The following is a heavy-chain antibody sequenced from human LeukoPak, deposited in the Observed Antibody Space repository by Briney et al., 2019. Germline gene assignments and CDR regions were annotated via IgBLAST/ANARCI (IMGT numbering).Heavy chain of an antibody. CDR2: ISYDGSNK. J-gene: IGHJ4*02. Sequence: GGSLRLSCAASGFTFSSYAMHWVRQAPGKGLEWVAVISYDGSNKYYADSVKGRFTISRDNSKNTLYLQMNSLRAEDTAVYYCARGSPHPPYYYDSSGYYQKNHKFDYWGQGTLVTVSS. V-gene: IGHV3-30-3*01. CDR1: GFTFSSYA. CDR3: ARGSPHPPYYYDSSGYYQKNHKFDY. D-gene: IGHD3-22*01.